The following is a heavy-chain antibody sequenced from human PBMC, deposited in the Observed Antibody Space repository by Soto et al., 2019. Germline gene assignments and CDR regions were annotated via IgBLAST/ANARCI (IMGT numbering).Heavy chain of an antibody. CDR1: GGSISSYY. Sequence: PSETLSLTCTVSGGSISSYYWSWIRQPPGKGLEWIGYIYYSGSTNYNPSLKSRVTISVDTSKNQFSLKLSSVTAADTAVYYCARDSEQQQLPNFDYWGQGTLVTVSS. J-gene: IGHJ4*02. D-gene: IGHD6-13*01. CDR3: ARDSEQQQLPNFDY. CDR2: IYYSGST. V-gene: IGHV4-59*01.